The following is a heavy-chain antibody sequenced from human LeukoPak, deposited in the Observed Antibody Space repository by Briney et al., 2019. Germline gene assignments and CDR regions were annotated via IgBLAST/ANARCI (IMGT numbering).Heavy chain of an antibody. CDR3: ARANHHRFDY. V-gene: IGHV1-46*01. D-gene: IGHD1-14*01. CDR1: GNTLTSYY. Sequence: ASVKVSCKASGNTLTSYYMHWVRQAPGQGLEWMGIINPSGGSTSYAQKFQGRVTMTRDMSTGTVYMELSSLRSEDTAVYYCARANHHRFDYWGQGTLVTVSP. CDR2: INPSGGST. J-gene: IGHJ4*02.